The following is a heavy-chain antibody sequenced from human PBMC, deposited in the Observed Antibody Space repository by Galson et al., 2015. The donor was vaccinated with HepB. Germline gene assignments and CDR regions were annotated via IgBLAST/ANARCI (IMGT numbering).Heavy chain of an antibody. Sequence: SLRLSGADSRFTLSGYWMSWVRQAPGKGLEWVANIKQDGSEKYYVGSVKGRFSISRDNAKNSLYLQMNSLRVEDTAVYYCARALGSADFDYWGQGTLVTVSS. CDR3: ARALGSADFDY. D-gene: IGHD7-27*01. CDR2: IKQDGSEK. J-gene: IGHJ4*02. CDR1: RFTLSGYW. V-gene: IGHV3-7*03.